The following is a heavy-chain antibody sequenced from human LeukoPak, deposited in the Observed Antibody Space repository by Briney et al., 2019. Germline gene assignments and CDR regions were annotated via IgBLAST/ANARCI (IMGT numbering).Heavy chain of an antibody. CDR2: IIPILGIA. Sequence: GASVKVSCKASGGTFSSYAISWVRQAPGQGLEWMGRIIPILGIANYAQKFQGRVTITADKSTSTAYMELSSLRSEDTAVYYCAKRDSSGSYPYYFDYWGQGTLVTVSS. V-gene: IGHV1-69*04. CDR1: GGTFSSYA. CDR3: AKRDSSGSYPYYFDY. D-gene: IGHD3-22*01. J-gene: IGHJ4*02.